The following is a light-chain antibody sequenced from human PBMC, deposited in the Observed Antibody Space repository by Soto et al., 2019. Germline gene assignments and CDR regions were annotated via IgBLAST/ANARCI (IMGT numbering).Light chain of an antibody. V-gene: IGLV2-14*01. CDR2: DVS. CDR1: SSDVGGYNY. CDR3: SSYTSSSAPSAV. Sequence: QSVLTQPASVSGSPGQSITISCTGTSSDVGGYNYVSLYQQHPGKAPKLMIYDVSNRPSGVSNRFSGSKSGNTASLTISGLQAEDEADYFCSSYTSSSAPSAVFGGGTQLTVL. J-gene: IGLJ7*01.